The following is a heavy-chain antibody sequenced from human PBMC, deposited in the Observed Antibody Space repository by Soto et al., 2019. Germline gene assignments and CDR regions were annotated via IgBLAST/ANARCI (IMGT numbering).Heavy chain of an antibody. D-gene: IGHD6-13*01. J-gene: IGHJ6*02. CDR2: FDPEDGET. V-gene: IGHV1-24*01. CDR1: GYTLTELS. Sequence: ASVKVSCKVSGYTLTELSMHWVRQAPGKGLEWMGGFDPEDGETIYAQKFQGRVTMTEDTSTDTAYMELSSLRSEDTAVYYCATSSSSWHNYYYYYGMDVWGQGTTVTVSS. CDR3: ATSSSSWHNYYYYYGMDV.